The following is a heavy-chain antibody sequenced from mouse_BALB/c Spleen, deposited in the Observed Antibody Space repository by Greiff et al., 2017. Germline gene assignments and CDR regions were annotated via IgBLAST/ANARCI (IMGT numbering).Heavy chain of an antibody. J-gene: IGHJ3*01. V-gene: IGHV1S81*02. CDR2: INPSNGRT. Sequence: QVQLQQPGAELVKPGASVKLSCKASGYTFTSYWMHWVKQRPGQGLEWIGEINPSNGRTNYNEKFKSKATLTVDKSSSTAYMQLSSLTSEDSAVYDCASGGNYAWFAYWGQGTLVTVSA. D-gene: IGHD2-1*01. CDR3: ASGGNYAWFAY. CDR1: GYTFTSYW.